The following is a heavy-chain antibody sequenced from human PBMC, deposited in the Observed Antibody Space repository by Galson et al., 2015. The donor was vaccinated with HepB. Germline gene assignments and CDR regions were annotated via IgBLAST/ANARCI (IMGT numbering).Heavy chain of an antibody. V-gene: IGHV3-7*03. Sequence: SLRLSCAASGFTFSSYWMSWVRQAPGKGLEWVANIKQDGREKYYLDSVKGRFTVSRDNAKNSLYLQMNSLRAEDTAMYYCARDVSTSPWAEYFQHWGQGTLVTVSS. CDR1: GFTFSSYW. J-gene: IGHJ1*01. D-gene: IGHD2-2*01. CDR3: ARDVSTSPWAEYFQH. CDR2: IKQDGREK.